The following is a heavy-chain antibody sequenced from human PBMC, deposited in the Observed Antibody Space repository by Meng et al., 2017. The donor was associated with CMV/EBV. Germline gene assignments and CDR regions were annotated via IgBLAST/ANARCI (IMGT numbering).Heavy chain of an antibody. Sequence: GESLKISCAASGFTFSSYAMHWVRQAPGKGLEWVAVISYDGSNKYYADSVKGRFTTSRDNSKNTLYLQMNSLRAEDTAVYYCAREEGDCWGQGTLVTVSS. V-gene: IGHV3-30*04. CDR1: GFTFSSYA. J-gene: IGHJ4*02. CDR2: ISYDGSNK. CDR3: AREEGDC.